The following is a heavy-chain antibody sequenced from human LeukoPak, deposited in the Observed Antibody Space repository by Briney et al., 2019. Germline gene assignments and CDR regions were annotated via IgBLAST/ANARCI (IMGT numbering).Heavy chain of an antibody. CDR1: GYTFTSYY. D-gene: IGHD6-19*01. Sequence: ASVTASCKASGYTFTSYYMHWVRQAPGQGLEWMGIINPSGGSTSYAQRFQGRVTMTRDTSTSTVYMELSSLRSEDTAVYYCARETAVAGTSYGMDVWGQGTTVTVSS. CDR3: ARETAVAGTSYGMDV. V-gene: IGHV1-46*01. J-gene: IGHJ6*02. CDR2: INPSGGST.